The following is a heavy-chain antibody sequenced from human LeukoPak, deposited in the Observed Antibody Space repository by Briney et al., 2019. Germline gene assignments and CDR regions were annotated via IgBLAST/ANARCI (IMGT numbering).Heavy chain of an antibody. CDR2: IYYSGST. D-gene: IGHD3-3*01. J-gene: IGHJ4*02. CDR3: ARHLAIFGVVANYFDY. V-gene: IGHV4-59*08. Sequence: SETLSLTCTVSGGSISSYYWSWIRQPPGKGLEWIGYIYYSGSTNYNPSLKSRVTISVDTSKNQFSLKLSSVTAADTAVYYCARHLAIFGVVANYFDYWGQGTLVTVSS. CDR1: GGSISSYY.